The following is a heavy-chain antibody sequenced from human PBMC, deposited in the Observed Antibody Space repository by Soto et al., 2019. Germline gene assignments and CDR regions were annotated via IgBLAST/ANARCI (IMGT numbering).Heavy chain of an antibody. V-gene: IGHV1-69*06. CDR3: AREGRHFDY. CDR1: GGTFSSYA. J-gene: IGHJ4*01. Sequence: SVKVSCKASGGTFSSYAISWVRQAPGQGLEWMGGINPIFGTPHYAQKYQGRVTITADTFTNTAYMELTRLTSDDTAVYFCAREGRHFDYWR. CDR2: INPIFGTP.